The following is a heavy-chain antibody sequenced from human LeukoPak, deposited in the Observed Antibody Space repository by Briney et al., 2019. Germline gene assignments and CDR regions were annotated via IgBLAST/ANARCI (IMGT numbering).Heavy chain of an antibody. J-gene: IGHJ5*02. CDR3: ARDREVHDFWSGPYNWFDP. D-gene: IGHD3-3*01. CDR2: IIPIFGTA. V-gene: IGHV1-69*05. CDR1: GGTFSSYA. Sequence: ASVKVSCKASGGTFSSYAISWVRQAPGQGLEWMGRIIPIFGTANYAQKFQGRVTITTDESTSTAYMELSSLRSEDTAVYYCARDREVHDFWSGPYNWFDPWGQGTLVTVSS.